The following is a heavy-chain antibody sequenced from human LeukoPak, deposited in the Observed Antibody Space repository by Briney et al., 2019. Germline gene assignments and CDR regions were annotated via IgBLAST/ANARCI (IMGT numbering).Heavy chain of an antibody. V-gene: IGHV1-69*05. CDR2: IIPIFGTA. CDR1: GGTFSSYA. Sequence: ASVKVSCKASGGTFSSYAISWVRQAPGQGLEWMGGIIPIFGTANYAQKLQGRVTMTTDTSTSTAYMELRSLRPDDTAVYYCARDEYSSSLSVPLPSDYWGQGTLVTVSS. D-gene: IGHD6-6*01. J-gene: IGHJ4*02. CDR3: ARDEYSSSLSVPLPSDY.